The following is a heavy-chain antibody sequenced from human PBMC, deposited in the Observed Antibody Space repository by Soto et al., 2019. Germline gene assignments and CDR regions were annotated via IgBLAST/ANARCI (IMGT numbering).Heavy chain of an antibody. CDR2: IYSDGRT. CDR3: AQSARVDY. J-gene: IGHJ4*02. CDR1: GFTVSNTY. Sequence: EVQLVESGGDLIQPGGSLRLSCAASGFTVSNTYMSWVRQAPGKGLECVSIIYSDGRTFYADSVKGRFTISRDNSKNTLFLNMTRLRQEDTAVYYCAQSARVDYWGQGTLVTV. V-gene: IGHV3-53*01.